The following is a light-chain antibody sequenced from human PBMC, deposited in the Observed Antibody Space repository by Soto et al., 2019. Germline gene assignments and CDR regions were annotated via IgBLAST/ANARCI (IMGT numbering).Light chain of an antibody. V-gene: IGKV3-15*01. CDR2: GAS. Sequence: EIVMTQSPVTLSVSPGEGATLSCRASQSVSSNLTWYQQKPGQAPRLLIYGASTRATGVPARFSGSGPGTEFTLTISSLQSEDFAVYYCQQYNDWWTFGQGTKVEIK. CDR3: QQYNDWWT. J-gene: IGKJ1*01. CDR1: QSVSSN.